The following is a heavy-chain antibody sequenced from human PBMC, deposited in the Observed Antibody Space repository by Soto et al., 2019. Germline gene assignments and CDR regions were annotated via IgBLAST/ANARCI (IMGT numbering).Heavy chain of an antibody. J-gene: IGHJ4*02. CDR2: IYFSGSA. V-gene: IGHV4-59*08. CDR1: GGSITSYY. CDR3: ARRYSGYGDY. Sequence: SETLSLTCTVSGGSITSYYWSWIRQPPGKGLEWIGYIYFSGSANHNPSLKSRVTISVDTSKNQFSLKLSSVTAAGTAVYYCARRYSGYGDYWGQGTLVTVSS. D-gene: IGHD5-12*01.